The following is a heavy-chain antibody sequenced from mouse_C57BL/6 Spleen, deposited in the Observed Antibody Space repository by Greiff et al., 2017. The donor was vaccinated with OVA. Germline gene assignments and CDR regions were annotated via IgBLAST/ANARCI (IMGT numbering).Heavy chain of an antibody. CDR1: GFTFSSYA. CDR2: ISDGGSYT. V-gene: IGHV5-4*03. D-gene: IGHD3-1*01. CDR3: ARGSCGPYYAMDY. Sequence: EVKLQESGGGLVKPGGSLKLSCAASGFTFSSYAMSWVRQTPEKRLEWVATISDGGSYTYYPDNVKGRFTISRDNAKNNLYLQMSHLKSEDTAMYYCARGSCGPYYAMDYWGQGTSVTVSS. J-gene: IGHJ4*01.